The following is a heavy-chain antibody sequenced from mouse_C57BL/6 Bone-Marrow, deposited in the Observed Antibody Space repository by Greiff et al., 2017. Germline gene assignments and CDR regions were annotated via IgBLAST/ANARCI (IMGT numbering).Heavy chain of an antibody. V-gene: IGHV1-80*01. D-gene: IGHD1-1*01. J-gene: IGHJ4*01. Sequence: QVQLQQSGAELVKPGASVKISCKASGYAFSGYWMNWVKQRPGKGLEWIGQIYPGDGDTNYNGKFKGKATLTADKSSSTAYMQLSGLTSGDSAVYFCARLILRYYAMDYWGQGTSVTVSA. CDR1: GYAFSGYW. CDR2: IYPGDGDT. CDR3: ARLILRYYAMDY.